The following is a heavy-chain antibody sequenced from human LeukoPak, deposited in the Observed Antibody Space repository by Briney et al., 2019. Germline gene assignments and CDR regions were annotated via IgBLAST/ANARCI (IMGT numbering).Heavy chain of an antibody. V-gene: IGHV3-21*01. CDR3: ARGADSGYSSDN. CDR1: GFTVSSNY. D-gene: IGHD3-9*01. J-gene: IGHJ4*02. Sequence: GGSLRLSCAASGFTVSSNYMSWVRQAPGKGLEWVSSISSSSSYIYYADSVKGRFTISRDNAKNLLYLQMNSLRAEDTAVYYCARGADSGYSSDNWGQGTLVSVSS. CDR2: ISSSSSYI.